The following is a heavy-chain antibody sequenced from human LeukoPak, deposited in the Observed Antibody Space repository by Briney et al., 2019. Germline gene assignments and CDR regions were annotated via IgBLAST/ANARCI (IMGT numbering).Heavy chain of an antibody. CDR3: AKDLGTAMVTWAYYYYYGMDV. Sequence: GGSLRLSCAASGFTFSSYGMHWVRQAPGKGLEWVAVISYDGSNKYYADSVKGRFTISRDNSKNTLYLQMNSLRAEDTAVYYCAKDLGTAMVTWAYYYYYGMDVWGQGTTVTVSS. J-gene: IGHJ6*02. D-gene: IGHD5-18*01. CDR1: GFTFSSYG. CDR2: ISYDGSNK. V-gene: IGHV3-30*18.